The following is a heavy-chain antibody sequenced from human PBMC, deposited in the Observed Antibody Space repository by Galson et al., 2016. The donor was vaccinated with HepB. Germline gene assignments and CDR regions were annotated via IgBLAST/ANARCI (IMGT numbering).Heavy chain of an antibody. Sequence: SVKVSCKASGYTFTNFFMHWVRQAPGQGLEWMGIINASGGTTDYAQKFQGRVTMTKDTSTSTVYMELSSLTSEDPAVYYCARDLRGYSYGYFDYWGQGTLVTVSS. CDR1: GYTFTNFF. CDR3: ARDLRGYSYGYFDY. J-gene: IGHJ4*02. D-gene: IGHD5-18*01. CDR2: INASGGTT. V-gene: IGHV1-46*01.